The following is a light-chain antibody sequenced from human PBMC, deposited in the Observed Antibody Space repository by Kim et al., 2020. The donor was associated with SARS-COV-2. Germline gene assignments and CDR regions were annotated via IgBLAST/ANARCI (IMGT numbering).Light chain of an antibody. CDR3: QHYYINFLT. V-gene: IGKV1-5*03. CDR1: QSISTY. CDR2: KAS. J-gene: IGKJ4*01. Sequence: DIRMTQSPSTLSASEGDTITITCRASQSISTYLAWYQQKPGKAPQLLIYKASTSHTGVPSRFSGSGSGTEFALTVTGLQPDDSATYFCQHYYINFLTFGGGTKVDIK.